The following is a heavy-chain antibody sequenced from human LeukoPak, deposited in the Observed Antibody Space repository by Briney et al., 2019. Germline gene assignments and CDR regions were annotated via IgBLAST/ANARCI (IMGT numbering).Heavy chain of an antibody. CDR1: GFTFSSYS. D-gene: IGHD2-2*01. CDR2: ISSSSSYI. Sequence: GGSLRLSCAASGFTFSSYSMNWVRQAPGKGLEWVSSISSSSSYIYYADSVKGRFTISRDNAKNSLYLQMNSLRAEDTAVYYCARDPSTVYDIVVVPAAIRGDYYYGMDVWGQGTTVTVPS. V-gene: IGHV3-21*01. J-gene: IGHJ6*02. CDR3: ARDPSTVYDIVVVPAAIRGDYYYGMDV.